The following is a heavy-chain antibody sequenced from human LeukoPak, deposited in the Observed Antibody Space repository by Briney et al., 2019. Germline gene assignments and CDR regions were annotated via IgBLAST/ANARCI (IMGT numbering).Heavy chain of an antibody. Sequence: SETLSLTCTVSGGSISGSYWSWIRQPAGKGQEWIWRIYSSGSTNYNPSLKSRVTMSVDTSKNQVSLKLNSVTAADTAVYYCARGFCSGGSCYLFDSWGQGTLVTVSS. D-gene: IGHD2-15*01. J-gene: IGHJ4*02. CDR2: IYSSGST. V-gene: IGHV4-4*07. CDR3: ARGFCSGGSCYLFDS. CDR1: GGSISGSY.